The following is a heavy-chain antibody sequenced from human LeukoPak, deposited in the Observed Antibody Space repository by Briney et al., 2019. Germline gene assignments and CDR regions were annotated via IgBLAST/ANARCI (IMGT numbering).Heavy chain of an antibody. Sequence: GGSLRLSCAASGFTFSSYEMNWVRQAPGKGLEWVSYISSSGSTIYYADSMKGRFTISRDNAKNSLYLQMNSLRAEDTAVYYCARETQQLVVDYWGQGTLVTVSS. CDR3: ARETQQLVVDY. J-gene: IGHJ4*02. D-gene: IGHD6-13*01. CDR1: GFTFSSYE. CDR2: ISSSGSTI. V-gene: IGHV3-48*03.